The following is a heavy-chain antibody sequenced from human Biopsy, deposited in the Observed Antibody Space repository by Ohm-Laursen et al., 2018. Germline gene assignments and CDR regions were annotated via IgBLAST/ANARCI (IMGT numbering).Heavy chain of an antibody. Sequence: SLRLSCAASGFTFSDYYMSWIRQAPGKGLEWVSYITSGGSTTDYADSVKGRFTISRDNAKSSLFLQMNSLRAEDMAVYYCARDVEGFYSHAMDVWGQGTTVTVSS. J-gene: IGHJ6*02. CDR3: ARDVEGFYSHAMDV. D-gene: IGHD2-15*01. CDR2: ITSGGSTT. V-gene: IGHV3-11*01. CDR1: GFTFSDYY.